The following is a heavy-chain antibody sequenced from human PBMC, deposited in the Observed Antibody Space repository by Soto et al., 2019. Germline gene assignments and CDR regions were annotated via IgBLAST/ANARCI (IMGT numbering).Heavy chain of an antibody. CDR1: GYNFANYW. Sequence: GESLKISCKGSGYNFANYWIGWVRQMPGKGLEWMRMIFPGDSDTKNSPSLQGQITMSVDKSDSSAYLQWRSLKASDTAMYYCAAGYTTGPDAFDIWGQGTMVTVSS. CDR2: IFPGDSDT. J-gene: IGHJ3*02. D-gene: IGHD6-13*01. CDR3: AAGYTTGPDAFDI. V-gene: IGHV5-51*01.